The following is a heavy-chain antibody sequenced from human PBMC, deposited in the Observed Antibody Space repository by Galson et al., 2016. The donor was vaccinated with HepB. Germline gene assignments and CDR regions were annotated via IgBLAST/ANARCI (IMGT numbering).Heavy chain of an antibody. CDR3: ARAPPLRFLELLSSGWFDH. J-gene: IGHJ5*02. CDR1: GYTFTTYW. CDR2: IKVSGGTT. D-gene: IGHD3-3*01. Sequence: SVKVSCKASGYTFTTYWIHWVRQAPGQGLEWMGIIKVSGGTTTYAQKFEGRVIMTRDTPMSTVYMELNNLRSEDTAVYYCARAPPLRFLELLSSGWFDHWGQGTPVTISS. V-gene: IGHV1-46*01.